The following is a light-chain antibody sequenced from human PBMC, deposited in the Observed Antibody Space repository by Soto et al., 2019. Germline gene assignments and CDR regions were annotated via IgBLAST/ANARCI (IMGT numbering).Light chain of an antibody. CDR2: ATS. CDR1: QSMSGY. V-gene: IGKV1-39*01. J-gene: IGKJ5*01. CDR3: QQSYSTLIT. Sequence: DIQMTQSPSSLSAFVGDRVTITCRASQSMSGYLNWYQQKPGKAPKLLIFATSSLQSGVPSRFSGSGSGTDFTLTISSLQREDFAIYYCQQSYSTLITFGQGTRLEIK.